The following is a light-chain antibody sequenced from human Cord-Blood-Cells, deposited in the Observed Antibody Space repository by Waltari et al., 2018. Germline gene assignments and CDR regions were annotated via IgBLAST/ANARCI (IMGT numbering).Light chain of an antibody. CDR3: QAWDSSTYV. V-gene: IGLV3-1*01. J-gene: IGLJ1*01. Sequence: SYELTQPPSVSVSPGQTASIPCSGDKLGDKYACWYQQKPGQSPVLGIDQDSKRPSGIPGRFSGSNSGNTAALTISATQAMDEADYYWQAWDSSTYVFGTGTKVTVL. CDR2: QDS. CDR1: KLGDKY.